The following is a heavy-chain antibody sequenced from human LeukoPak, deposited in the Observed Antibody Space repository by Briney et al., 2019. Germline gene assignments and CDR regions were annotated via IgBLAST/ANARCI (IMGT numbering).Heavy chain of an antibody. CDR1: GGSISSYY. CDR3: ARVIGYCSSTSCFGYFDY. J-gene: IGHJ4*02. V-gene: IGHV4-59*08. D-gene: IGHD2-2*01. CDR2: IYYSGST. Sequence: SETLSLTCTVSGGSISSYYWSWIRQPPGKGLEWVGYIYYSGSTNYNPSLKSRVTTSVDTSKNQLSLKPSSVTAADTAVYYCARVIGYCSSTSCFGYFDYWGQGTLVTVSS.